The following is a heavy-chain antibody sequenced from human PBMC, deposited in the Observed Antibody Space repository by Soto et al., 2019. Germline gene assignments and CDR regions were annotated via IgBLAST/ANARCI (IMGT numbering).Heavy chain of an antibody. Sequence: SETLSLTCTVSGGSISGYYWSWIRQPPGKGLEWIGYIYYSGTTSYNPSLNSRVTMSVDTSKNQFSLKVNSVTAADTAVYYCARETYGDYVGYFDPWGKGIQVTVSS. V-gene: IGHV4-59*12. CDR2: IYYSGTT. J-gene: IGHJ5*02. CDR1: GGSISGYY. CDR3: ARETYGDYVGYFDP. D-gene: IGHD4-17*01.